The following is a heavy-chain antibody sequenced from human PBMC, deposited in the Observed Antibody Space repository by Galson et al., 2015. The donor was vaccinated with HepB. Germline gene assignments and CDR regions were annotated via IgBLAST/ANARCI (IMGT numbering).Heavy chain of an antibody. Sequence: SVKVSCKASGYTFTSYAMHWVRQAPGQRLEWMGWINAGNGNTKYSQKFQGRVTITRDTSASTAYMELSSLRSEDTAVYYCARELGAQLVLGWFDPWGQGTLVTVCS. D-gene: IGHD6-13*01. CDR1: GYTFTSYA. CDR3: ARELGAQLVLGWFDP. J-gene: IGHJ5*02. CDR2: INAGNGNT. V-gene: IGHV1-3*01.